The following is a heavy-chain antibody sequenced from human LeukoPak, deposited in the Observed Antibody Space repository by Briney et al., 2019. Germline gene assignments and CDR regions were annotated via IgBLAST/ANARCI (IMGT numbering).Heavy chain of an antibody. D-gene: IGHD1-26*01. CDR2: IKPDGSGT. V-gene: IGHV3-7*01. CDR1: GFTFSKFW. J-gene: IGHJ6*03. Sequence: PGGSLRLSCAASGFTFSKFWMSWVRQAPGKGLEWVANIKPDGSGTYYVDSVKGRFTISRDNAKNSLYLQMNSLRAEDTAVYFCARDPYSGNYGAYYYYYMDVWGKGTTVTISS. CDR3: ARDPYSGNYGAYYYYYMDV.